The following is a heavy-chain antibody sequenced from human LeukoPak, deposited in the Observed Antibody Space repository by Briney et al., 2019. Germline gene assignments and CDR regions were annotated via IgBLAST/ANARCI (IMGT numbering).Heavy chain of an antibody. CDR2: ISAYNGNT. V-gene: IGHV1-18*01. Sequence: ASVKVSCKASGYTFTSYGVSWVRQAPGQGLEWMGWISAYNGNTKYAQNLQGRVTMTTDISTSTAYMELRSLRSDDTAVYYCAREYKAYDYVWGTYRYFDYWGQGTLVTVSS. CDR1: GYTFTSYG. D-gene: IGHD3-16*02. J-gene: IGHJ4*02. CDR3: AREYKAYDYVWGTYRYFDY.